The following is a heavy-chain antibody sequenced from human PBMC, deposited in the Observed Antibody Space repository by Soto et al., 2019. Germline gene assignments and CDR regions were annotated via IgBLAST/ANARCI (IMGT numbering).Heavy chain of an antibody. CDR2: ISSSGSTI. CDR1: GFTFSDYY. CDR3: AKCSGFDMITFGGVIVIPFDY. V-gene: IGHV3-11*01. J-gene: IGHJ4*02. Sequence: GGSLRLSCAASGFTFSDYYMSWIRQAPGKGLEWVSYISSSGSTIYYADSVKGRFTISRDNAKNSLYLQMNSLRAEDTAVYYCAKCSGFDMITFGGVIVIPFDYWGQGTLVTVSS. D-gene: IGHD3-16*02.